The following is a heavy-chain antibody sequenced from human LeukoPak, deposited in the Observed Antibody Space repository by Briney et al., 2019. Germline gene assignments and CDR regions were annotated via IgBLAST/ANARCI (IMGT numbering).Heavy chain of an antibody. V-gene: IGHV3-49*03. CDR1: GFTFGDSA. Sequence: GGSLRLSCTTSGFTFGDSAMSWFRQAPGKGLEWVGFIRSIPYGGTIEYAASVKGRFTISRDDSKSIAYLQMNSLKTEDTAVYYCTRAGDGYNPARPWGQGTLATVSS. CDR2: IRSIPYGGTI. J-gene: IGHJ5*02. CDR3: TRAGDGYNPARP. D-gene: IGHD5-24*01.